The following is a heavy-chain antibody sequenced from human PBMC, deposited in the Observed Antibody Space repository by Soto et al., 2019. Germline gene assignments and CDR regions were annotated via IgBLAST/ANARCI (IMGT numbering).Heavy chain of an antibody. CDR2: IYHSGST. CDR3: ARVRSGWGIDY. Sequence: QLHLQESGSGLVKPSQTLSLTCAVSGGSISSGGYSWSWIRQPPGKGLNYIGYIYHSGSTYYNPSLKXGXTXAXXRSKNQFSLKLSSVTAADTAVYYCARVRSGWGIDYWGQGTLVTVSS. D-gene: IGHD6-19*01. CDR1: GGSISSGGYS. J-gene: IGHJ4*02. V-gene: IGHV4-30-2*01.